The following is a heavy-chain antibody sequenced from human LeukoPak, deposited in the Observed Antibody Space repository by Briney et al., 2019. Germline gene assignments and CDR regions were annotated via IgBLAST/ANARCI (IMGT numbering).Heavy chain of an antibody. CDR1: GGSFSGYY. V-gene: IGHV4-34*01. J-gene: IGHJ4*02. Sequence: SETLSLTCAVYGGSFSGYYWSWIRQPPGKGLEWIGEINHSGSTNYNPSLKSRVTISVDTSKNQFSLKLSSVTAADTAVYYCARRQASGYMNYWGQGTLVTVSS. CDR2: INHSGST. CDR3: ARRQASGYMNY. D-gene: IGHD3-22*01.